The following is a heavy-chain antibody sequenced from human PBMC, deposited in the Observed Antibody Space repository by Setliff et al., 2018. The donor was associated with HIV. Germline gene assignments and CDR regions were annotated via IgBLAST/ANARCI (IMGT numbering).Heavy chain of an antibody. V-gene: IGHV1-2*02. J-gene: IGHJ4*02. D-gene: IGHD2-21*02. Sequence: ASVKVSCKASGYTFTGYYMHWVRQAPGQGLEWVGWINPKSGGINYAQKFQGRVTMTRATSINTVYMDLRRLTSDDTAMYYCARGLGYCGGDCYSDLFDYWGQGTLVTVSS. CDR1: GYTFTGYY. CDR3: ARGLGYCGGDCYSDLFDY. CDR2: INPKSGGI.